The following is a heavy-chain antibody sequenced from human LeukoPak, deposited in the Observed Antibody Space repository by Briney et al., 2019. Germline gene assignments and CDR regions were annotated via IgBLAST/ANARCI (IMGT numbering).Heavy chain of an antibody. CDR3: ARGFVVRGVSPIRPPLSGAFHI. J-gene: IGHJ3*02. CDR2: INPNSGGT. V-gene: IGHV1-2*02. D-gene: IGHD3-10*01. Sequence: ASVKVSCKSSGYNFTVYYMHWVRQAPGQGLEWMGWINPNSGGTNYAQKFQGRVTMTRDTSISTAYMDLSGLRSDDTAVYYCARGFVVRGVSPIRPPLSGAFHIWGQGTMVTVSS. CDR1: GYNFTVYY.